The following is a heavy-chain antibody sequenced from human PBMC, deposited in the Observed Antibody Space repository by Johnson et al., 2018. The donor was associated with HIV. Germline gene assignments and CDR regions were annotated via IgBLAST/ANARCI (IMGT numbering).Heavy chain of an antibody. CDR3: ARPVIAADDAFDI. Sequence: QVQLVESGGGLVQPGRSLRLSCAASGFTFSSYAMHWVRQAPGKGLEWVAVISYDGSNNYYADSVKGRFTISRDISKNTLFLQMNSLRAEDTAVYYCARPVIAADDAFDIWGQGTMVTVSS. V-gene: IGHV3-30*14. D-gene: IGHD6-13*01. CDR1: GFTFSSYA. CDR2: ISYDGSNN. J-gene: IGHJ3*02.